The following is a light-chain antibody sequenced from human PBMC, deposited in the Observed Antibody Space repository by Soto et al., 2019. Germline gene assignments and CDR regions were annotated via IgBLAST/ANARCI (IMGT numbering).Light chain of an antibody. Sequence: EIVLTQSPATLSLSPGERATLSCRASQTVTYYLAWFQQKPGQAPSLLIYDASDRATGIPARFSGSGSGTDFTLTISSLEPEDFAFYYCQHRTNWPPTWTFGQGTKVEIK. V-gene: IGKV3-11*01. CDR2: DAS. CDR1: QTVTYY. J-gene: IGKJ1*01. CDR3: QHRTNWPPTWT.